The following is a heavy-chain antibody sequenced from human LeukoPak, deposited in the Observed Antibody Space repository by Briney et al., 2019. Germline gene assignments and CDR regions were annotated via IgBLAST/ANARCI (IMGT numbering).Heavy chain of an antibody. J-gene: IGHJ6*03. V-gene: IGHV3-23*01. CDR2: ISGSGGST. D-gene: IGHD3-22*01. CDR1: GFTFSSYG. Sequence: GGSLRLSCAASGFTFSSYGMSWVRQAPGKGLEWVSAISGSGGSTYYADSVKGRFTISRDNSKNTLYPQMNSLRAEDTAVYYCVKYPAYYYDSSGPQPDDYYYYMDVWGKGTTVTISS. CDR3: VKYPAYYYDSSGPQPDDYYYYMDV.